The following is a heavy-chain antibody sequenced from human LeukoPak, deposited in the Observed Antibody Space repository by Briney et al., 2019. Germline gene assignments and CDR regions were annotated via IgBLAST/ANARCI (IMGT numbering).Heavy chain of an antibody. D-gene: IGHD6-19*01. CDR1: GGSTNNYY. J-gene: IGHJ6*02. CDR3: ARERWVAVAGMANHGVDV. Sequence: SHTLSLTCTVCGGSTNNYYWSWLPQPAGKGLEGIGHIYIRGTTNDNPSLKSRVAMSVDTSQSQFSLKVSSVTAADTAVYYCARERWVAVAGMANHGVDVWGQGTTVTVSS. CDR2: IYIRGTT. V-gene: IGHV4-4*07.